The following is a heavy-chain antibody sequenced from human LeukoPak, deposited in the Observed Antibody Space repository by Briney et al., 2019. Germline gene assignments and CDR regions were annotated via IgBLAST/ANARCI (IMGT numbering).Heavy chain of an antibody. CDR3: AGLTPYKRNDWGSNI. V-gene: IGHV3-11*03. D-gene: IGHD1-1*01. CDR2: ISSSGSYT. J-gene: IGHJ3*02. Sequence: GGSLRLSCAASGFTFSDYYMSWIRQAPGKGLEWVSYISSSGSYTNYADSVKGRFTISRDNSKNTLYLQMSSLRVEDTAVYYCAGLTPYKRNDWGSNIWGQGTVVTVSS. CDR1: GFTFSDYY.